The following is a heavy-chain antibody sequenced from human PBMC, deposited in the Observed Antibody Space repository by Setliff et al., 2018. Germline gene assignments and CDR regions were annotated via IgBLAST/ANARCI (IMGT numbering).Heavy chain of an antibody. CDR3: ARTVYYDCSGYGV. CDR1: GYTFSTYG. D-gene: IGHD3-22*01. CDR2: ISAYNGNT. J-gene: IGHJ4*02. Sequence: ASVKVSCKASGYTFSTYGITWVRQAPGQGLEWMGWISAYNGNTNYAQKLQGRVTMTTDTSTSTAYMELRSLRSDDTAVYYCARTVYYDCSGYGVWGQGTQVTVSS. V-gene: IGHV1-18*01.